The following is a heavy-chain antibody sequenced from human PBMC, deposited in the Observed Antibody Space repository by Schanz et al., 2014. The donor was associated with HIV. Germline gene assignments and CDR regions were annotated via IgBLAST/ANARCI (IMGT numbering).Heavy chain of an antibody. Sequence: VQLVESGGGVVQPGRSLRLSCLASGFTFNNYAMSWVRQAPGKGLEWVAVINWNGDTTYYADSVKGRFTISRDNSKNTLHLQMNSLRAEDTAVYYCARDGSLNRGFDYWGQGTLVTVSS. CDR1: GFTFNNYA. D-gene: IGHD3-10*01. CDR2: INWNGDTT. V-gene: IGHV3-23*04. CDR3: ARDGSLNRGFDY. J-gene: IGHJ4*02.